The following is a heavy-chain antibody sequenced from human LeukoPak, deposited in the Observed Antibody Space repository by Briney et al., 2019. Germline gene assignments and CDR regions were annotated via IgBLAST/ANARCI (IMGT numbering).Heavy chain of an antibody. J-gene: IGHJ3*02. CDR1: GGTFSSYA. V-gene: IGHV1-69*05. D-gene: IGHD3-16*01. Sequence: SVKVSCKASGGTFSSYAISWVRQAPGQGHEWMGGIIPIFGTANYAQKFQGRVTITTDESMSTAYMELSSLRSEDTAVYYCARDRITRDAFDIWGQGTMVTVSS. CDR3: ARDRITRDAFDI. CDR2: IIPIFGTA.